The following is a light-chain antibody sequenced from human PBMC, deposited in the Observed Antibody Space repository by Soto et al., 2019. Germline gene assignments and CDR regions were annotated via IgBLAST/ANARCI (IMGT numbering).Light chain of an antibody. CDR3: QQYGSSPLT. CDR2: GAS. V-gene: IGKV3-20*01. CDR1: QSVSSSY. J-gene: IGKJ3*01. Sequence: EIVLTQSPGTLSLSPGERATLSCRASQSVSSSYLAWYQQKPGQAPRLLIYGASSRATGITDRVSGSGSGIDLALNINRLEPEDIESNYWQQYGSSPLTFSPGTKVDIK.